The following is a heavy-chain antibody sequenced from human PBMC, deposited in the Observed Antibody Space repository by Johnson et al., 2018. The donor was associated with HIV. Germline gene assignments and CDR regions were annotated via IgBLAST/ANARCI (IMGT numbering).Heavy chain of an antibody. V-gene: IGHV3-53*01. CDR1: GFTVSSNY. CDR2: IYSGGST. Sequence: MQLVESGGGLIQPGGSLRLSCAASGFTVSSNYMSWVRQAPGKGLEWVSIIYSGGSTYYADSVKGRFTISRDNSKNTLYLQMNSLRADDTAVYYCSSDLYCSGGGCQGGAFDIWGQGTMVSVSS. CDR3: SSDLYCSGGGCQGGAFDI. J-gene: IGHJ3*02. D-gene: IGHD2-15*01.